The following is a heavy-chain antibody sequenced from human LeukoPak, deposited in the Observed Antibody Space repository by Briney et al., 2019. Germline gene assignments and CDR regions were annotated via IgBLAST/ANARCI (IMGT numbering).Heavy chain of an antibody. V-gene: IGHV1-18*01. Sequence: ASVKVSCKASGYTFTSYGISWVRQAPGQGLEWMGWISAYNGNTNYAQKLQGRVTMTTDTSTSTAYMELRSLRSDDTAVYYCARDRIYCSSTSCYFQHWGQGTLATVSS. CDR2: ISAYNGNT. J-gene: IGHJ1*01. CDR1: GYTFTSYG. CDR3: ARDRIYCSSTSCYFQH. D-gene: IGHD2-2*01.